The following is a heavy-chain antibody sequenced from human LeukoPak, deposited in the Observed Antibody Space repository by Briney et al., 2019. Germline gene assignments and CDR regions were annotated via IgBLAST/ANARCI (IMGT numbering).Heavy chain of an antibody. J-gene: IGHJ4*02. Sequence: GGSLRLSCAASGFTFSRFWMTWARQPPGKGREWVANIKQDGSEKYYVDSVKGRFTISRDNAENSLYLQMNSLRAEDTAVYYCARDRDSSSSFDYWGQGTLVTVSS. D-gene: IGHD6-6*01. CDR2: IKQDGSEK. CDR3: ARDRDSSSSFDY. V-gene: IGHV3-7*03. CDR1: GFTFSRFW.